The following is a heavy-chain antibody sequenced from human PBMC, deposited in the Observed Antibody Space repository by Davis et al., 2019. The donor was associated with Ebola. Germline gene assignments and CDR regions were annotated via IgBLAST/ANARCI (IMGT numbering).Heavy chain of an antibody. CDR3: ARFSQYYYYGMDV. J-gene: IGHJ6*02. Sequence: GGSLRLSCAASGFTFSSYSMSWVRQAPGKGLEWVSVISGSGGSTYYADSVKGRFTISRDNAKNSLYLQMNSLRAEDTALYYCARFSQYYYYGMDVWGQGTTVTVSS. CDR1: GFTFSSYS. V-gene: IGHV3-23*01. CDR2: ISGSGGST. D-gene: IGHD3-3*01.